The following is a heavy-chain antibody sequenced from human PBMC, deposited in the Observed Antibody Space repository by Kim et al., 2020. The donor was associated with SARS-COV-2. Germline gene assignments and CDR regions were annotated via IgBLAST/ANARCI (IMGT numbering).Heavy chain of an antibody. V-gene: IGHV4-39*07. CDR2: IYYSGST. CDR3: ARVPLRIVGATFDY. CDR1: GGSISSSSYY. D-gene: IGHD1-26*01. Sequence: SETLSLTCTVSGGSISSSSYYWGWIRQPPGKGLEWIGSIYYSGSTYYNPSLKSRVTISVDTSKNQFSLKLSSVTAADTAVYYCARVPLRIVGATFDYWG. J-gene: IGHJ4*01.